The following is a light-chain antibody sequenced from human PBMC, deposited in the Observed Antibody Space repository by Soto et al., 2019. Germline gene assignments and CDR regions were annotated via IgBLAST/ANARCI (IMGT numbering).Light chain of an antibody. CDR1: QSVSSSY. Sequence: EIVLTQSPGTLSLSPGERATLSCRASQSVSSSYLAWYQQKPGQAPRLLIYGASSRATGIPDRFSGSGSETDFTLTTSRLEPEDFAMYYCQQYGTSSWTFGQGTKVEIK. V-gene: IGKV3-20*01. J-gene: IGKJ1*01. CDR2: GAS. CDR3: QQYGTSSWT.